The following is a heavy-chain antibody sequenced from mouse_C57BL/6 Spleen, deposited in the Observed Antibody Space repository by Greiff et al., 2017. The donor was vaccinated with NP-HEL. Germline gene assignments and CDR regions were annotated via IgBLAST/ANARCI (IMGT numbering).Heavy chain of an antibody. D-gene: IGHD1-1*01. CDR3: ARSNYCGSSSDAMDY. V-gene: IGHV1-64*01. Sequence: QVKLQQPGAELVKPGASVTLSCKASGYTFTSYWMHWVKQRPGQGLEWIGMIHPTSGSTNYNEKFKSTATLTVDKSSSTAYMQLSSLTSEDSAVYYCARSNYCGSSSDAMDYWGQGTSVTVSS. J-gene: IGHJ4*01. CDR2: IHPTSGST. CDR1: GYTFTSYW.